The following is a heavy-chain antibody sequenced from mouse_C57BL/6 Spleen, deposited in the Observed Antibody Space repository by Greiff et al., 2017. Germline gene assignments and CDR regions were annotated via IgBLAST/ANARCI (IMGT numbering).Heavy chain of an antibody. D-gene: IGHD3-2*02. Sequence: QVQLQQPGAELVKPGASVKVSCKASGYTFPSYWMHWVKQRPGQGLEWIGRIHPSDSDTNYNQKFKGKATLTVDKSSSTAYMQLSSLTSEDSAVYYCAMGAAQATGYFDYWGQGTTLTVSS. V-gene: IGHV1-74*01. J-gene: IGHJ2*01. CDR3: AMGAAQATGYFDY. CDR1: GYTFPSYW. CDR2: IHPSDSDT.